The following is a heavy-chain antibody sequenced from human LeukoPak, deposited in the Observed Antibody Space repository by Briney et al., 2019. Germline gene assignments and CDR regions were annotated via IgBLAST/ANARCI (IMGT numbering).Heavy chain of an antibody. CDR3: ARELRGYSGYDGY. CDR1: GYTFTGYY. CDR2: INPNSGGT. J-gene: IGHJ4*02. V-gene: IGHV1-2*02. D-gene: IGHD5-12*01. Sequence: ASLKVSCKASGYTFTGYYMHWVRQAPGQGLEWMGWINPNSGGTNYAQKFQGRVTMTRDTSISTAYMELSRLRSDDTAVYYCARELRGYSGYDGYWGQGTLVTVSS.